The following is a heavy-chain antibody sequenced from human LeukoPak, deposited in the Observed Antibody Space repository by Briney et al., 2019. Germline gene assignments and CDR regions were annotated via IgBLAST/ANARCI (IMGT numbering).Heavy chain of an antibody. CDR1: GFTFSSYA. D-gene: IGHD3-10*01. J-gene: IGHJ6*02. V-gene: IGHV3-48*03. CDR3: ARDGPPLWFGETYYGMDV. CDR2: ISSSGSTI. Sequence: GGSLRLSCAASGFTFSSYAMSWVRQAPGKGLEWVSYISSSGSTIYYADSVKGRFTISRDNAKNSLYLQMNSLRAEDTAVYYCARDGPPLWFGETYYGMDVWGQGTTVTVSS.